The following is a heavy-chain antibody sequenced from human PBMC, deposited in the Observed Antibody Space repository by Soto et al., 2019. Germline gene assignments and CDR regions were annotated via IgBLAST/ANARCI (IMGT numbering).Heavy chain of an antibody. CDR2: ISGSGGST. D-gene: IGHD1-1*01. CDR1: GFTFSSYA. CDR3: AKRYDSSRLRHIDY. V-gene: IGHV3-23*01. Sequence: PGGSLRLSCAASGFTFSSYAMSWVRQAPGKGLEWVSAISGSGGSTYYADSVKGRFTISRDNSKNTLYLQMNSLRAEDTAVYYCAKRYDSSRLRHIDYWGQGTLGTVSS. J-gene: IGHJ4*02.